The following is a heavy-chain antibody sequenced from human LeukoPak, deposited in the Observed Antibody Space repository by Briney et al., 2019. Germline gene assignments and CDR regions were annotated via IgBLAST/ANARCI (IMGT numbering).Heavy chain of an antibody. Sequence: ASVKVSCKASGYTFTSYGISWVRQAPAQGLEWMGWISAYNGNTNYAQKLQGRVTMTTDTSTSTAYMELRSLRSDDTAVYYCASELFTRSASRGYLNYWGQGTLVTVSS. CDR3: ASELFTRSASRGYLNY. J-gene: IGHJ4*02. V-gene: IGHV1-18*01. CDR2: ISAYNGNT. CDR1: GYTFTSYG. D-gene: IGHD3-22*01.